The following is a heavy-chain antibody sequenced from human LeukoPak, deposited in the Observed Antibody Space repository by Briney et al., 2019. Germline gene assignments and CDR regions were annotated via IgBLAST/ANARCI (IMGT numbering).Heavy chain of an antibody. CDR2: IYHSGST. CDR3: ARDTAMVNGGPDY. Sequence: SQTLSLTCTVSGGSISSGGYYWSWIRQPPGKGLEWIGYIYHSGSTYYNPSLKSRVTISVDRSKNQFSLKLSSVTAADTAVYYCARDTAMVNGGPDYWGQGTLVTVSS. D-gene: IGHD5-18*01. V-gene: IGHV4-30-2*01. CDR1: GGSISSGGYY. J-gene: IGHJ4*02.